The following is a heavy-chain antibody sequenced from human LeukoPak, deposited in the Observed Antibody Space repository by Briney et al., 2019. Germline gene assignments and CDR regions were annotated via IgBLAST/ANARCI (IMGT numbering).Heavy chain of an antibody. J-gene: IGHJ4*02. CDR3: AKDPGSGVPDYFHY. CDR2: IRHDGSDK. V-gene: IGHV3-30*02. CDR1: GFTFSSYG. Sequence: PGGSLRLSCAASGFTFSSYGMHWVRQAPGEGLEWVTFIRHDGSDKYYADSVKGRFTISRDISKNTLYLEMTSLRTEDTAMYYCAKDPGSGVPDYFHYWGQGTLVTVSS. D-gene: IGHD2-15*01.